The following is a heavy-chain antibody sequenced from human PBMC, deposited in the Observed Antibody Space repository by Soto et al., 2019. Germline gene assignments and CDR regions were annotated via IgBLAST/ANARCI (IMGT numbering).Heavy chain of an antibody. V-gene: IGHV5-51*01. J-gene: IGHJ6*02. Sequence: PGESLKISCKGSGYSFTSYWIGWVRQMPGKGLEWMGIIYPGDSDTRYSPSFQGQVTISADKKSLYLQMDSLRVEDTAVYYCVGALTYEVPYYYYGMDVWGQGTTVTVSS. CDR2: IYPGDSDT. CDR3: VGALTYEVPYYYYGMDV. D-gene: IGHD3-16*01. CDR1: GYSFTSYW.